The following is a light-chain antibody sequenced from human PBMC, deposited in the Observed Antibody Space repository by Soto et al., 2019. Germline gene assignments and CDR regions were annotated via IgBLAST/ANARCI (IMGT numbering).Light chain of an antibody. V-gene: IGKV3D-20*01. J-gene: IGKJ4*01. Sequence: VLTQSPATLSLSPGGRAALSCGASQDIRGRQLAWYQQKPGLAPRLLIYDASTRATGIPDRFSGSGSGTDFTLTISRLDPEDFAVYYCQQYASSPLTFGGGSKVEI. CDR2: DAS. CDR3: QQYASSPLT. CDR1: QDIRGRQ.